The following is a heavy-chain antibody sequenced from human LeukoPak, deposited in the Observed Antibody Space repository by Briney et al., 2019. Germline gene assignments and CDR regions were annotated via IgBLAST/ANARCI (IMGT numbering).Heavy chain of an antibody. V-gene: IGHV1-18*01. CDR1: GYRLSYYG. CDR2: INAYTGNT. Sequence: ASVKVSCKASGYRLSYYGISWVRQAPGQGLEWMGWINAYTGNTNCAQKLQGRVTMTTDTSTSTAYMELRSLRSDDTAVYYCARAHPEYYDSSGYNPLDFWGQGTLVTVSS. D-gene: IGHD3-22*01. CDR3: ARAHPEYYDSSGYNPLDF. J-gene: IGHJ4*02.